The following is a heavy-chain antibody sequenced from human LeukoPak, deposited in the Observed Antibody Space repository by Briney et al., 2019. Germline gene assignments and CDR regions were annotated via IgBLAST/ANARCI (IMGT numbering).Heavy chain of an antibody. CDR1: GYTFTSYD. CDR2: VNPNSGNT. D-gene: IGHD2/OR15-2a*01. Sequence: HRASVMVSCKASGYTFTSYDINWVRQAPRQGLEWMGWVNPNSGNTGYAQKFQGRVTMTRNTSISTAYMELSSLRSEDTAVYYCARGRRTWVSDWGQGTLVTVSS. J-gene: IGHJ4*02. V-gene: IGHV1-8*01. CDR3: ARGRRTWVSD.